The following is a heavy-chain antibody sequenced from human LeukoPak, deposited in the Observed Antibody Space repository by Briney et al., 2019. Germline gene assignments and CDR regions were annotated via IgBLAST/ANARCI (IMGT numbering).Heavy chain of an antibody. CDR1: GGSNSAYY. J-gene: IGHJ4*02. CDR3: ARTISGWYYFDY. CDR2: INYSGRT. V-gene: IGHV4-59*08. D-gene: IGHD6-13*01. Sequence: SETLSLTCSVSGGSNSAYYWSWIRQPPGKGLGWIGYINYSGRTDYNPSLKGRVTISVDTSKNQFSLKLSSVTAADTAVFYCARTISGWYYFDYWGQGTLVTVSS.